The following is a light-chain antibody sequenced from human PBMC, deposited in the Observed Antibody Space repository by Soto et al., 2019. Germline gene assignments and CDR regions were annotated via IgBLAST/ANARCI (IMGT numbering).Light chain of an antibody. CDR2: DAS. CDR3: QQRSNWPPALT. CDR1: QSVSSY. V-gene: IGKV3-11*01. J-gene: IGKJ4*01. Sequence: EIGLTQSAATLSLSAGERATFSCGASQSVSSYLAWYQQKPGPAPRLLIYDASNRATGIPARFSGSGSGTDFTLTISSLEPEDFAVYYCQQRSNWPPALTFGGGTKVDIK.